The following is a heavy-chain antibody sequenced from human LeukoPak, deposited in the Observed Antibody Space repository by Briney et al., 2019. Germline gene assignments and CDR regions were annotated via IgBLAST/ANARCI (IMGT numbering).Heavy chain of an antibody. V-gene: IGHV4-59*01. J-gene: IGHJ6*02. CDR3: AREGYYYGMDV. CDR1: GGSISSYY. CDR2: IYYSGST. Sequence: SETLSLTCTVSGGSISSYYWSWIRQPPGKGLEWIGYIYYSGSTNYNPSLKSRVTISVDTSKNQFSLKLSSVTAVDTAVYYCAREGYYYGMDVWGQGTTVTVSS.